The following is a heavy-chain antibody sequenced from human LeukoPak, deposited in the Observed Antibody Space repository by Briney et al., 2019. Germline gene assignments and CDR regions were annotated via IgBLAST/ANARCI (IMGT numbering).Heavy chain of an antibody. V-gene: IGHV3-23*01. J-gene: IGHJ4*02. CDR2: ISSSGGST. CDR3: AKKGQVAGLAAAKYYFDY. D-gene: IGHD6-13*01. Sequence: GGSLRLSCAASGFTFSSYAMSWVRQAPGKGLEWVSAISSSGGSTFYADSVQGRFTISRDNSKNTLYLQMNSLRAEDTAVYYCAKKGQVAGLAAAKYYFDYWGQGTLVTVSS. CDR1: GFTFSSYA.